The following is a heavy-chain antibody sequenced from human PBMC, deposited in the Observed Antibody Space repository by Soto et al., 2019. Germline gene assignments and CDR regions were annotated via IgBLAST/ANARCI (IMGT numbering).Heavy chain of an antibody. V-gene: IGHV1-69*13. D-gene: IGHD2-15*01. CDR1: GGTFSSYS. CDR3: ARSVCSGGSCYWWFDP. J-gene: IGHJ5*02. Sequence: SVKVSCKASGGTFSSYSISWVRQAPGQGLEWMGGIIPIFGTANYAQKFQGRVTITADESTSTAYMELSSLRSEDTAVYYCARSVCSGGSCYWWFDPWGQGTLVTVSS. CDR2: IIPIFGTA.